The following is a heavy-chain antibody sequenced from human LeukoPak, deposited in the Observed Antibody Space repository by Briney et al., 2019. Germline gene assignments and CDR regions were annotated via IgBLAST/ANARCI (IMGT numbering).Heavy chain of an antibody. V-gene: IGHV3-7*01. D-gene: IGHD3-10*01. CDR3: ARDRGYSTFDY. CDR2: INIDGTVK. J-gene: IGHJ4*01. CDR1: GFTFGSYW. Sequence: GGSLRLSCAASGFTFGSYWMAWVRQTPGRGLEWVANINIDGTVKNHVDSVKGRFTISRDNAKNSLFLQMNSLRGEDSAVYYCARDRGYSTFDYWGQGTQVTVSS.